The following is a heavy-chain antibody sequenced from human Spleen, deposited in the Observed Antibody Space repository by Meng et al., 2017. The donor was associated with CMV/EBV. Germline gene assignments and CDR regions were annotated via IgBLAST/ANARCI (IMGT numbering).Heavy chain of an antibody. D-gene: IGHD6-13*01. CDR3: ARGYSSSWHNDY. Sequence: ASVKDSCVASGYTFTSYGISWVRQAPGQGLEWMGWISAYNGNTNYAQKLQGRVTMTTDTPTSTAYMALRSLRSDDTAVYYCARGYSSSWHNDYRGRGTLVTVSS. CDR1: GYTFTSYG. V-gene: IGHV1-18*01. CDR2: ISAYNGNT. J-gene: IGHJ4*02.